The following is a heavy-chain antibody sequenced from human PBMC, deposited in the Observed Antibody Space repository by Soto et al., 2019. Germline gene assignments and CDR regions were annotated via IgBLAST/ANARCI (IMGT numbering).Heavy chain of an antibody. D-gene: IGHD2-8*01. J-gene: IGHJ2*01. V-gene: IGHV3-30-3*01. CDR2: ISYDGSNK. CDR1: GFTFSSYA. Sequence: QVQLVESGGGVVQPGRSLRLSCAASGFTFSSYAMHWVRQAPDKGLEWVAVISYDGSNKYYADSVKGRFTISRDNSKNTLYLQMNSLRAEDTAVYYCARDRGDIVLMVYVNWYFDLWGRGTLVTVSS. CDR3: ARDRGDIVLMVYVNWYFDL.